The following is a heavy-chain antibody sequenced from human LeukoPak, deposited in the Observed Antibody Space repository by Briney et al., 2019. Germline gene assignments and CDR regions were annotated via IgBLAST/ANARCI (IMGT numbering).Heavy chain of an antibody. D-gene: IGHD6-6*01. Sequence: GGSLRLSCAASGFTFSNYAMHWVRQAPGKGLEYVSTISSNGGSTYYANSVKGRFTISRDNSKNTLYLQMGSLRAEDMAVYHCATSSLDYWGQGALATVSS. V-gene: IGHV3-64*01. J-gene: IGHJ4*02. CDR1: GFTFSNYA. CDR2: ISSNGGST. CDR3: ATSSLDY.